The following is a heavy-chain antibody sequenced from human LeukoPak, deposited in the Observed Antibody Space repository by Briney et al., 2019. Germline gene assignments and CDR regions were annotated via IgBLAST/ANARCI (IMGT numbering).Heavy chain of an antibody. D-gene: IGHD3-9*01. CDR3: AKGTNYDILTGPGGMDV. V-gene: IGHV3-23*01. J-gene: IGHJ6*02. Sequence: GGSLRLSCAASGFTFSSYAMSWVRQAPGKGLEWVSAISGSGGSTYYADSVKGRFTISRDNSKNTLYLQMNSLRAEDTAVYCCAKGTNYDILTGPGGMDVWGQGTTVTVSS. CDR2: ISGSGGST. CDR1: GFTFSSYA.